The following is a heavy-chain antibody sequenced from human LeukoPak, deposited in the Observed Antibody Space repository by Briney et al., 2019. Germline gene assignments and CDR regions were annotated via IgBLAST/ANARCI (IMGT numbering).Heavy chain of an antibody. Sequence: PGGSLRLSCAASGFTFSSYGMHWVRQAPGKGLEWVAFIRYDGSNKYYADSVKGRFTISRDDSKNTLYLQMNSLKTEDTAVYYCTTGAPFDYWGQGTLVTVFS. V-gene: IGHV3-30*02. CDR3: TTGAPFDY. CDR1: GFTFSSYG. CDR2: IRYDGSNK. J-gene: IGHJ4*02.